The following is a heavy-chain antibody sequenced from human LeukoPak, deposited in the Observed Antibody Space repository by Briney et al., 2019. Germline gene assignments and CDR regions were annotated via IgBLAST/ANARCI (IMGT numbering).Heavy chain of an antibody. V-gene: IGHV4-34*01. CDR2: INHSGST. CDR3: ARADSSGWYYY. CDR1: GGTFSGYF. D-gene: IGHD6-19*01. Sequence: SETLSLTCAVYGGTFSGYFWTWIRQPPGKGLEWIGEINHSGSTNYNPSLKSRVTISVDTSNNQFHLKLSSVTDADTAADYCARADSSGWYYYWGQGTLVTVSS. J-gene: IGHJ4*02.